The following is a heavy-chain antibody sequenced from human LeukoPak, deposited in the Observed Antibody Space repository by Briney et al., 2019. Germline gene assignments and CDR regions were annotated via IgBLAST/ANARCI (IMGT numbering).Heavy chain of an antibody. Sequence: PGGSLRLSCAASGFSFTSYAMSWVRQAQGKGLEWVSAVSRSGGATYYADSVKGRFTISRDNSKSTVYLEMNSLRAEDTAVYYCANWAARHDYWGQGTLVTVSS. CDR1: GFSFTSYA. CDR3: ANWAARHDY. CDR2: VSRSGGAT. J-gene: IGHJ4*02. V-gene: IGHV3-23*01. D-gene: IGHD6-6*01.